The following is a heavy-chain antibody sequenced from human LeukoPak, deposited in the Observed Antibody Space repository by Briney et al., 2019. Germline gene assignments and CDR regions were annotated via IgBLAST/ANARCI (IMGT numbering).Heavy chain of an antibody. CDR1: GFTFSTYG. J-gene: IGHJ5*02. Sequence: PGGSLRLSCVASGFTFSTYGMHWVRQAPGKGLEWVAKIGSDDSNKHYADSVKGRFTISRDNAKNSLYLQMNSLRAEDTAVYYCARIGWVFEVAWFDPWGQGTLVTVSS. V-gene: IGHV3-33*01. CDR2: IGSDDSNK. D-gene: IGHD3-3*01. CDR3: ARIGWVFEVAWFDP.